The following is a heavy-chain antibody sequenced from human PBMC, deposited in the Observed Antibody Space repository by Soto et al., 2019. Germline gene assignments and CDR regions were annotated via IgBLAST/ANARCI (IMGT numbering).Heavy chain of an antibody. Sequence: QVQLVQSGAEVKKPGASVKLSCKASEYTFSDYSLHWVRQAPGQGLEWMGIINPSVGTTTYAQRFQDRVIMTRATSTSTVYMELSSLRSEDTAVYYCARDLFSSSWYVRAFDVWGQGTMVTVSS. V-gene: IGHV1-46*03. J-gene: IGHJ3*01. D-gene: IGHD6-13*01. CDR2: INPSVGTT. CDR1: EYTFSDYS. CDR3: ARDLFSSSWYVRAFDV.